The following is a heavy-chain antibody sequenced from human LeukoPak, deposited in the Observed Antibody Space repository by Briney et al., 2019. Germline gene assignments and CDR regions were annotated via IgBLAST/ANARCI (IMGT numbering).Heavy chain of an antibody. CDR1: GFTFSSYG. Sequence: GRSLRLSCAASGFTFSSYGMHWVRQAPGKGLEWVAVIWYDGSNKYYADSVKGRFTISRDNSTNTLYLQMNSLRAEDTAVYYCARNYGSGSYFDYWGQGTLVTVSS. CDR2: IWYDGSNK. V-gene: IGHV3-33*03. D-gene: IGHD3-10*01. J-gene: IGHJ4*02. CDR3: ARNYGSGSYFDY.